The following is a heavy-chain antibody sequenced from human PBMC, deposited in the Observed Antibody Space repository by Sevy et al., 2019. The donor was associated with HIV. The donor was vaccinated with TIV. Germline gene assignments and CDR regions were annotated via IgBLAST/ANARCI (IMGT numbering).Heavy chain of an antibody. Sequence: GGSLRLSCAASGFTFSYAWMSWVRQAPGKGLEWIGHIKAKADGGTIEYAAPVKGRFTISRDDSKNTLYLQMNSLKTEDTAVYYCNTDPIILLLVTNGLDVWGQGTTVTVSS. D-gene: IGHD2-8*02. J-gene: IGHJ6*02. CDR1: GFTFSYAW. CDR3: NTDPIILLLVTNGLDV. V-gene: IGHV3-15*01. CDR2: IKAKADGGTI.